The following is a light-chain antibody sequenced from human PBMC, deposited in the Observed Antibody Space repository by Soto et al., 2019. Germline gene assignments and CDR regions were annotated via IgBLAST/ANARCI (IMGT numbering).Light chain of an antibody. Sequence: DIVMTQSPDSLTLSLGERATINCKSSQSVFSRFRNKNYLGWFQQKPGQTPRLLIYWASTRESGVSDRFSGSGSGTDFTLTLDSLQAEDVAVYYWQQYYTTPTWTFGQGTRVEV. J-gene: IGKJ1*01. CDR1: QSVFSRFRNKNY. CDR2: WAS. CDR3: QQYYTTPTWT. V-gene: IGKV4-1*01.